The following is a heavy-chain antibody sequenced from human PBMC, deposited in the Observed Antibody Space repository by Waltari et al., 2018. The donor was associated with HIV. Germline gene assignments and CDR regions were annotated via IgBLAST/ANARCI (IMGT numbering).Heavy chain of an antibody. CDR1: VLSISAYA. V-gene: IGHV3-23*01. CDR2: ISASGDNT. CDR3: AKVPRSGPHSGVGHFDF. D-gene: IGHD2-15*01. J-gene: IGHJ4*02. Sequence: EVHPLESGGGYLQVGVYLKLACTACVLSISAYAMTWVRQVPGKGLEWVASISASGDNTYYGTSVKGRITIYRDNAENTLSLQIDSLRADDTAVYYCAKVPRSGPHSGVGHFDFWGQGTRVIVSS.